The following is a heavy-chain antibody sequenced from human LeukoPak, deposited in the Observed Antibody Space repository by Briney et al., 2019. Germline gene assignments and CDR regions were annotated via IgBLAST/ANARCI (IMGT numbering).Heavy chain of an antibody. Sequence: PSETLSLTCAVSGGSFSGYYWSWIRQPPGKGLEWIGEINHSGSTNYNPSLKSRVTISVDTSKNQFSLKLSSVTAADTAVYYCARHGRGYSYGSRYNWFDPWGQGTLVTVSS. J-gene: IGHJ5*02. D-gene: IGHD5-18*01. CDR1: GGSFSGYY. CDR2: INHSGST. V-gene: IGHV4-34*01. CDR3: ARHGRGYSYGSRYNWFDP.